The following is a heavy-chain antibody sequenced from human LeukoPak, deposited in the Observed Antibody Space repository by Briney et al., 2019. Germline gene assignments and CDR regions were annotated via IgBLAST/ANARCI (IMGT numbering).Heavy chain of an antibody. D-gene: IGHD6-19*01. Sequence: ASVKVSCKVSGYTLTELSMHWVRQAPGKGLEWMGGFDPEDGETIHAQKFQGRVTMTEDTSTDTAYMELSSLRSEDTAVYYCARLGAVAGYFDYWGQGTLVTVSS. CDR1: GYTLTELS. J-gene: IGHJ4*02. V-gene: IGHV1-24*01. CDR2: FDPEDGET. CDR3: ARLGAVAGYFDY.